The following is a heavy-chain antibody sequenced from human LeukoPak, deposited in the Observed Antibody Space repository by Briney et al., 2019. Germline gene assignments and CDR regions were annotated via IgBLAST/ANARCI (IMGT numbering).Heavy chain of an antibody. J-gene: IGHJ4*02. Sequence: GGSLRLSCAASGFTFSDYHMSWIRQAPGKGLEWVSYIIASGSHIYYADSVRGRFTVSRDNAKNSLYLQMNSLRAEDTAVYYCAKEVRPGYSGYGSYKSWGQGTLVTVSS. CDR1: GFTFSDYH. CDR3: AKEVRPGYSGYGSYKS. V-gene: IGHV3-11*01. CDR2: IIASGSHI. D-gene: IGHD5-12*01.